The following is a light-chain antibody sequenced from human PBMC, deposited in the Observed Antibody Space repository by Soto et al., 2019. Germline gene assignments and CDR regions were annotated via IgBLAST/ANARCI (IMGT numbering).Light chain of an antibody. Sequence: DIVLTQSPGPLSLSPGERATLSCRASQSVDSRYLAWYQQKPGQAPRLVIHAVSRRATGIPDRFSGSGSGTDFTLTISRLEPEDFAEYYCQQYGSSPRYSFGQGTYLEIK. CDR3: QQYGSSPRYS. J-gene: IGKJ2*03. CDR2: AVS. V-gene: IGKV3-20*01. CDR1: QSVDSRY.